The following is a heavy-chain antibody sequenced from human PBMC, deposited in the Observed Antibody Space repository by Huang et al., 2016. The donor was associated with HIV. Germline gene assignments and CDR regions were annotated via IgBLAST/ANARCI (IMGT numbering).Heavy chain of an antibody. CDR2: IKQDETEK. V-gene: IGHV3-7*01. CDR3: ATKTAGMDI. Sequence: VESGGRSVQPGGSIRLSCVGSTFTFGAYWMSWVRQHPGKGLEWVANIKQDETEKYYVDSVKGRFNISRDNAKKVLFLVMDALRVEDTAIYFCATKTAGMDIWGQGTTVIVSS. J-gene: IGHJ6*02. CDR1: TFTFGAYW.